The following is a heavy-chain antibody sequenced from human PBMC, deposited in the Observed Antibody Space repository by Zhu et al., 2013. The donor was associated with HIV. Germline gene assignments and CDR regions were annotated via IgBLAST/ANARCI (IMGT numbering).Heavy chain of an antibody. CDR1: GYIFTGYY. J-gene: IGHJ4*02. Sequence: QVQLVQSGAEVKKPGASVKVSCKASGYIFTGYYMHWVRQAPGQGLEWMGWINPNSGGTNYPQKFHGRVTMTRDTSISTAYLELSRLTPDDTAVYYCSRTKMFAGYWSDFWGQGTLVTVS. CDR2: INPNSGGT. V-gene: IGHV1-2*02. D-gene: IGHD3-9*01. CDR3: SRTKMFAGYWSDF.